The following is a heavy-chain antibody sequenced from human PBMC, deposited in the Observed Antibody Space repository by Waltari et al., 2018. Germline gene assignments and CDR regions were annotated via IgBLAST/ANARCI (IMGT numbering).Heavy chain of an antibody. J-gene: IGHJ5*02. CDR2: ISSSSSSL. V-gene: IGHV3-21*01. CDR1: GLTFSSYS. Sequence: EVQLVESGGGLVKPGGSLRLSCAASGLTFSSYSMNWDRKAPGKGLEWVSSISSSSSSLHYADSLKGRFTSSRDNAKNSLYLQMNSLRAEDTAVYYCARAFIAAPLGWFDPWGQGTLVTVPS. CDR3: ARAFIAAPLGWFDP. D-gene: IGHD6-13*01.